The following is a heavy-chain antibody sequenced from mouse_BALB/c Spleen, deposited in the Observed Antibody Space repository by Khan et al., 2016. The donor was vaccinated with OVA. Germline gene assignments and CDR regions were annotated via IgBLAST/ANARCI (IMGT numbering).Heavy chain of an antibody. Sequence: EVQLVETGPGLVKPSQSLSLTCTVTGYSITSDYAWNWIRQFPGNTLEWMGYISYSGSTSYNPSLKSRISITRETSKNQFFLQLNSVTTEDTATYYCARDYDYHYYAMDYWGQGTSVTVSS. J-gene: IGHJ4*01. D-gene: IGHD2-4*01. CDR2: ISYSGST. CDR1: GYSITSDYA. V-gene: IGHV3-2*02. CDR3: ARDYDYHYYAMDY.